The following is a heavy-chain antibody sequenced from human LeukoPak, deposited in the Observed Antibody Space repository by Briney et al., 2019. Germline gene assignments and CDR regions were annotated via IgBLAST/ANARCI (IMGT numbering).Heavy chain of an antibody. Sequence: PGESLRLSCGTSGFAFSFFGMPWVRQAPGKGLEWAAFIQYDGSYKFYADSVQGRFSISRDNSKNTLFLHMNSLATEDTAVYYCAKTSDQLLYSKLDFWGQGTLVTVSS. CDR2: IQYDGSYK. CDR3: AKTSDQLLYSKLDF. J-gene: IGHJ4*02. CDR1: GFAFSFFG. V-gene: IGHV3-30*02. D-gene: IGHD2-2*02.